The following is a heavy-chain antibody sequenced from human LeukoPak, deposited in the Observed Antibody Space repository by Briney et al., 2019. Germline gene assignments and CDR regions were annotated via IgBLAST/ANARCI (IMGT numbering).Heavy chain of an antibody. V-gene: IGHV3-21*01. CDR1: GLGFSSFS. J-gene: IGHJ4*02. CDR2: ITPTTSYI. CDR3: ARLRRTSDSSGYYYYYDY. D-gene: IGHD3-22*01. Sequence: GGSLRLSCAASGLGFSSFSFNWIRQAPGKGLEWVSSITPTTSYIYYADSVRGRFTISRENAKNALYLQMNSLRAEDTAVYYCARLRRTSDSSGYYYYYDYWGQGTLVTVSS.